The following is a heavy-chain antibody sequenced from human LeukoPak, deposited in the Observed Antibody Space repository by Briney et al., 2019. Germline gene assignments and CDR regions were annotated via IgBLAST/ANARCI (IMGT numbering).Heavy chain of an antibody. CDR1: GFTFSDYY. D-gene: IGHD1-1*01. Sequence: PGGSLRLSCAASGFTFSDYYMSWIRQAPGKGLEWVSSISSSSSYIYYADSVKGRFTISRDNAKNSLYLQMNSLRAEDTAVYYCARDRLLEDRHYYSYYYMDVWGKGTTVTVSS. J-gene: IGHJ6*03. CDR2: ISSSSSYI. V-gene: IGHV3-11*06. CDR3: ARDRLLEDRHYYSYYYMDV.